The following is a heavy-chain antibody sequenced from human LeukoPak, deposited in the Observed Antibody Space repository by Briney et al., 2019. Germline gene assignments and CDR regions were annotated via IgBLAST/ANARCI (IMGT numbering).Heavy chain of an antibody. CDR1: GTSFTSYY. D-gene: IGHD4-17*01. J-gene: IGHJ4*02. CDR3: ARMTTGHDY. V-gene: IGHV4-34*01. Sequence: PSETLSLTCGVSGTSFTSYYWSWIRQTPGKGLEWIGEVNHSGYTNMNPSLKSRVTISVDTSKNQFSLMMTSVTAADTAVYFCARMTTGHDYWGQGPWSPSPQ. CDR2: VNHSGYT.